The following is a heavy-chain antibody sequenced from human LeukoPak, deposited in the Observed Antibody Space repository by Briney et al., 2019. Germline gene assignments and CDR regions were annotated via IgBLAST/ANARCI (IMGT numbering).Heavy chain of an antibody. CDR1: SGSISSYY. CDR3: ARTTEGGYSYGYFYYYYMDV. J-gene: IGHJ6*03. V-gene: IGHV4-59*01. D-gene: IGHD5-18*01. CDR2: IYYSGST. Sequence: SETLSLTCTVSSGSISSYYWSWIRQPPGKGLEWIGYIYYSGSTNYNPSLKSRVTISVDTSKNQFSLKLSSVTAADTAVYYCARTTEGGYSYGYFYYYYMDVWGKGTTVTISS.